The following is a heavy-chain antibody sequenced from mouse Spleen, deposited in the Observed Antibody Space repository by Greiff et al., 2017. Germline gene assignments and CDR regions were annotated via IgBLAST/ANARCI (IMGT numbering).Heavy chain of an antibody. CDR2: SRNKANDYTT. J-gene: IGHJ3*01. CDR3: ARDAEDDGYYGFAY. V-gene: IGHV7-1*01. D-gene: IGHD2-3*01. CDR1: GFTFSDFY. Sequence: EVQGVESGGGLVQSGRSLRLSCATSGFTFSDFYMEWVRQAPGKGLEWIAASRNKANDYTTEYSASVKGRFIVSRDTSQSILYLQMNALRAEDTAIYYCARDAEDDGYYGFAYWGQGTLVTVSA.